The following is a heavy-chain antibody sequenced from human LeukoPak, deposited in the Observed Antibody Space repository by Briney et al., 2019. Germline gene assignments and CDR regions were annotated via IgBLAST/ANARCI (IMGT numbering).Heavy chain of an antibody. Sequence: GGSLRLSCAASGFTFSSYGMHWVRQAPGKGLEGVAVIWYDGSNKYYADSVKGRFTISRDNSKNTLYLQMNSLRAEDTAVYYCAREGSFGEFHDAFDIWGQGTMVTVSS. D-gene: IGHD3-10*01. CDR1: GFTFSSYG. CDR2: IWYDGSNK. CDR3: AREGSFGEFHDAFDI. J-gene: IGHJ3*02. V-gene: IGHV3-33*01.